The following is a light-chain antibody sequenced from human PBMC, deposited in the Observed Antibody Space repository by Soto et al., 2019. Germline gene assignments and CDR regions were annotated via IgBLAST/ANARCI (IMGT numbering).Light chain of an antibody. J-gene: IGKJ1*01. V-gene: IGKV3-15*01. Sequence: EIAMTQSPASLSVSPGERATLSCSASQSVSSNLAWYQQKPGQAPRLLIHGASARATGIPDRFSGSGSGTEFTLTISSLQSEDVAVYYCQQYNNWMWTFGQGTKVEFK. CDR2: GAS. CDR1: QSVSSN. CDR3: QQYNNWMWT.